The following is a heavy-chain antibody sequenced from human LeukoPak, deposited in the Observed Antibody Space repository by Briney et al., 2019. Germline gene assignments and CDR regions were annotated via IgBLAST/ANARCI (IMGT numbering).Heavy chain of an antibody. D-gene: IGHD1-7*01. Sequence: PGGSLRLSCAASGFTFSSYWMSWVRQAPGKGLEWVANIKQDGSEKYYLDSVKGRFTISRDNAKNSLYLQMNSLRAEDTAVYYCARQLLLTGTKWRGDAFDIWGQGTMVTVSS. V-gene: IGHV3-7*01. CDR2: IKQDGSEK. CDR1: GFTFSSYW. CDR3: ARQLLLTGTKWRGDAFDI. J-gene: IGHJ3*02.